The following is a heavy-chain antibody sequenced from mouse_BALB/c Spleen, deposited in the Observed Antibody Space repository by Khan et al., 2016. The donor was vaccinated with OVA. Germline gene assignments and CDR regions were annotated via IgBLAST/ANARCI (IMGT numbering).Heavy chain of an antibody. Sequence: VQLQQPGPGLVKPSQSLSLTCTVTGYSITSDYAWNWIRQFPGNKLEWMGYISYSGNTKYNPSLKSRISISRDTSKNQFFLQLNSVTTEDTATYDCARIYGGDFDYWGQGTTLTVSS. CDR1: GYSITSDYA. V-gene: IGHV3-2*02. CDR2: ISYSGNT. J-gene: IGHJ2*01. CDR3: ARIYGGDFDY. D-gene: IGHD1-1*01.